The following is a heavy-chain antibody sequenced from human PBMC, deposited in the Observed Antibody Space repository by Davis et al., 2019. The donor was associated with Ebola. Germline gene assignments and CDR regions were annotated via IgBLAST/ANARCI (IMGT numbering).Heavy chain of an antibody. CDR1: GYTFTSYD. J-gene: IGHJ4*02. D-gene: IGHD3-10*01. CDR2: MNPNSGNT. CDR3: ARAPTWSQINYYCFDY. Sequence: ASVKVSCKASGYTFTSYDINWVRQATGQGLEWMGWMNPNSGNTGYAQKFQGRVTMTRNTSISTAYMEVSSLRSEDTAVYYCARAPTWSQINYYCFDYWGQGSLVTVSS. V-gene: IGHV1-8*01.